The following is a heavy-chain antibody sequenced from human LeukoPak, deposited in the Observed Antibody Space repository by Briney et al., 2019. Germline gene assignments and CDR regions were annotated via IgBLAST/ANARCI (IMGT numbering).Heavy chain of an antibody. CDR1: GYTFSSDG. J-gene: IGHJ4*02. CDR2: ISSYNGNT. D-gene: IGHD1-1*01. V-gene: IGHV1-18*01. Sequence: GASEKVSCKASGYTFSSDGISWVRQAPGQGLEWMGWISSYNGNTKYAEKLQGRVTMTTDTSTSTAYMELRSLRSDDTAVYYCARVQLERSGEPFDYWGQGTLVTVSS. CDR3: ARVQLERSGEPFDY.